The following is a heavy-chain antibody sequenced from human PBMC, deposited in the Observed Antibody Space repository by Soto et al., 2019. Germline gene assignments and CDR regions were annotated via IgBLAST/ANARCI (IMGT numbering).Heavy chain of an antibody. CDR1: GGSFSGYY. V-gene: IGHV4-34*01. CDR2: INHSGST. CDR3: ASRLEYSSSSKDY. J-gene: IGHJ4*02. D-gene: IGHD6-6*01. Sequence: QVQLQQWGAGLLKPSETLSLTCAVYGGSFSGYYWSWIRQPPGKGLEWIGEINHSGSTNYNPSLKSRVNISVDKSKNQFSLKLSSVTAADTAVYYCASRLEYSSSSKDYWGQGTLVTVSS.